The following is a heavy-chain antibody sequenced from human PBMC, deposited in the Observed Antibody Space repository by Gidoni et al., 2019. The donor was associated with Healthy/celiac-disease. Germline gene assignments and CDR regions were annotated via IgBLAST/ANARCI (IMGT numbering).Heavy chain of an antibody. D-gene: IGHD3-22*01. J-gene: IGHJ4*02. CDR1: GFPFSSYA. Sequence: EVQLLESGGGLVQPGGSLRLSCAASGFPFSSYAMSWVRQAPGKGLEWVSAISGSGGSTYYADSVKGRFTISRDNSKNTLYLQMNSLRAEDTAVYYCAKDQTMIVVTHVTPGYWGQGTLVTVSS. V-gene: IGHV3-23*01. CDR2: ISGSGGST. CDR3: AKDQTMIVVTHVTPGY.